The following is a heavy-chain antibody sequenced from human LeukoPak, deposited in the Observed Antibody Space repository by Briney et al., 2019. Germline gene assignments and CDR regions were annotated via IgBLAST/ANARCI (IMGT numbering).Heavy chain of an antibody. CDR1: GFTFSSYG. J-gene: IGHJ5*02. D-gene: IGHD6-19*01. CDR2: ISYDGSNK. Sequence: GGSLRLSCAASGFTFSSYGMHWVRQAPGKGLEWVADISYDGSNKYYADSVKGRFTISRDNSKNTLYLQMNSLRAEDTAVYYCAKGGQWLVRDYNWFDPWGQGTLVTVSS. V-gene: IGHV3-30*18. CDR3: AKGGQWLVRDYNWFDP.